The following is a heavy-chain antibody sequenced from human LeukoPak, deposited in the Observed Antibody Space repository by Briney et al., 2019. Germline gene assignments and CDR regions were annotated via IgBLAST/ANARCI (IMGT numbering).Heavy chain of an antibody. V-gene: IGHV4-39*01. CDR2: IYYSGST. CDR1: GGSISSSSYY. J-gene: IGHJ4*02. D-gene: IGHD3-10*01. Sequence: PSETLSLTYTVSGGSISSSSYYWRGIRQPPGKGLEWIGSIYYSGSTYYNPSLKSRVTISVDTSKNQFSLKLSSVTAADTAVYYCASQDERITMVRGVIRFDYWGQGTLVTVSS. CDR3: ASQDERITMVRGVIRFDY.